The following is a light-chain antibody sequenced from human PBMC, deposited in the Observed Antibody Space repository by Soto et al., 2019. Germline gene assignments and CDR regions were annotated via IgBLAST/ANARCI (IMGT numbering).Light chain of an antibody. CDR3: QQVNVYPST. J-gene: IGKJ4*01. CDR1: QSISSW. Sequence: DIQMTQSPSTLSASVGDRVTITCRAIQSISSWLAWYQQKPGKAPNLLIYDASTLHSGVPSRFSGGGSGTDFTLTISSLQPEDFATYYCQQVNVYPSTFGGGTKVDIK. CDR2: DAS. V-gene: IGKV1-5*01.